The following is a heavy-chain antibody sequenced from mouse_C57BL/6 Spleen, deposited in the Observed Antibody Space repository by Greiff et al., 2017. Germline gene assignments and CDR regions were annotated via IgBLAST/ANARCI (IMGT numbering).Heavy chain of an antibody. Sequence: QVHVKQSGAELVKPGASVKLSCKASGYTFTEYTIHWVKQRSGQGLGWIGWFYPGSGSIKYNEKFKDKATLTADKSSSTVYMELSRLTSEDSAVYFCARHEGPDYGSSWDAMDYWGQGTSVTVSS. V-gene: IGHV1-62-2*01. CDR2: FYPGSGSI. CDR3: ARHEGPDYGSSWDAMDY. CDR1: GYTFTEYT. D-gene: IGHD1-1*01. J-gene: IGHJ4*01.